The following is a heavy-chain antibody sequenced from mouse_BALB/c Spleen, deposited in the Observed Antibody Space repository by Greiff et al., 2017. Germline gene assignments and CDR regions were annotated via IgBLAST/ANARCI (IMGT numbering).Heavy chain of an antibody. J-gene: IGHJ2*01. D-gene: IGHD1-2*01. CDR1: GFTFSSYA. CDR2: ISSGGST. V-gene: IGHV5-6-5*01. Sequence: EVMLVESGGGLVKPGGSLKLSCAASGFTFSSYAMSWVRQTPEKRLEWVASISSGGSTYYPDSVKGRFTISRDNARNILYLQMSSLRSEDTAMYYCARAESLLRLPYFDYWGQGTTLTVSS. CDR3: ARAESLLRLPYFDY.